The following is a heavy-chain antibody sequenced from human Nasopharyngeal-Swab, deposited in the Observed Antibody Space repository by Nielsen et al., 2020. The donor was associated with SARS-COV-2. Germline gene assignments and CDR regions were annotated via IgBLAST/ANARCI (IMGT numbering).Heavy chain of an antibody. Sequence: SETLSLTCTVSGGSISSSSYYWGWIRQPPGKGLEWIGSIYYSGSTYYNPSLKSRVTISVDTSKNQFSLKLSSVTAADTAVYYCARGLSEPDCSSTSCYSSDFRYFDLWGRGTLVTVSS. CDR1: GGSISSSSYY. CDR3: ARGLSEPDCSSTSCYSSDFRYFDL. J-gene: IGHJ2*01. D-gene: IGHD2-2*02. CDR2: IYYSGST. V-gene: IGHV4-39*01.